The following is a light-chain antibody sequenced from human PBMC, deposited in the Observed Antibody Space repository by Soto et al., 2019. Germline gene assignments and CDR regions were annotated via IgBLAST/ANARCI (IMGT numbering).Light chain of an antibody. CDR2: KAS. CDR3: QQYNSYSIT. CDR1: QSISSW. V-gene: IGKV1-5*03. J-gene: IGKJ3*01. Sequence: DIQMTQSPSTLSASVGDRVTITCRASQSISSWLAWYQQKPGKAPKLLIYKASSLESGVPSRFSGSGSGKEFTLTISSLQPDDFATYYCQQYNSYSITFGPGTKVDIK.